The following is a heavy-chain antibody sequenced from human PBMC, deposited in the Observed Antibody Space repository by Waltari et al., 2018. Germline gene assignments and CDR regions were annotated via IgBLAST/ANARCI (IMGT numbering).Heavy chain of an antibody. J-gene: IGHJ4*02. V-gene: IGHV3-15*04. CDR1: GFRVSDAW. Sequence: EVQLEESGGGLIKPGESLRLSCAASGFRVSDAWMGWVRQAPGKGLEWLGRIGSKIDGGTTDYAAPVTGRFTISRDESKNVLYLQMNSLKTEDTAVYSCLTTGGSNWGQGTLVTVSS. CDR2: IGSKIDGGTT. CDR3: LTTGGSN. D-gene: IGHD3-16*01.